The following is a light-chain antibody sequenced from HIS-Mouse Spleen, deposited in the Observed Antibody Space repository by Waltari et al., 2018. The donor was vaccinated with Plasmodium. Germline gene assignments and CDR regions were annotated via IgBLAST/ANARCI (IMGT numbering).Light chain of an antibody. J-gene: IGLJ3*02. CDR3: QVWDSSSDHWV. V-gene: IGLV3-21*02. Sequence: SYVLTQPPSVSVAPGQTARITCGGNKIGSKSVPWYQQKPGQAHVLVVYDDSDRPSGIPERFSGSNSGNTATLTISRVEAGDEADYYCQVWDSSSDHWVFGGGTKLTVL. CDR2: DDS. CDR1: KIGSKS.